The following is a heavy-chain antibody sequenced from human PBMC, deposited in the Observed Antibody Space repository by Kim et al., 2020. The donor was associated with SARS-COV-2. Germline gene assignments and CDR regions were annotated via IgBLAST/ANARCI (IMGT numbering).Heavy chain of an antibody. V-gene: IGHV4-61*02. CDR3: ARGFLRFPDI. Sequence: SETLSLTCTVSGGSISSGSYYWSWIRQPAGKGLEWIGRIYTSGSTNYNPSLKSRVTISVDTSKNQFSLKLSSVTAADTAVYYCARGFLRFPDIWGQGTMVTVSS. CDR1: GGSISSGSYY. D-gene: IGHD3-3*01. J-gene: IGHJ3*02. CDR2: IYTSGST.